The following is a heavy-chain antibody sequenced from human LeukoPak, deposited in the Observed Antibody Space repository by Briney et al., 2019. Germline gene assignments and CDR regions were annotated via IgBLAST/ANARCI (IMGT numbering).Heavy chain of an antibody. CDR2: INHSGST. CDR3: ARGTGIVATIDTPPFDY. J-gene: IGHJ4*02. Sequence: PSETLSLTCAVYGGSFSGYYWNWIRQPPGKGLEWIGEINHSGSTNYNPSLKSRVTISVDTSKNQFSLKLSSVTAADTAVYYCARGTGIVATIDTPPFDYWGQGTLVTVSS. CDR1: GGSFSGYY. D-gene: IGHD5-12*01. V-gene: IGHV4-34*01.